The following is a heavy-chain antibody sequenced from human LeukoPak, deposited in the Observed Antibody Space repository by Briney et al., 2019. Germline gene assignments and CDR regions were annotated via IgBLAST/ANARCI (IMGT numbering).Heavy chain of an antibody. CDR3: AKDQFPAAGTSYYYYYGMDV. V-gene: IGHV3-30*18. CDR2: ISYDGSNK. Sequence: GGSLRLSCAASGFTFSSYGMHWVSQAPGKGLEWVAVISYDGSNKYYADSVKGRFTISRDNSKNTLYLQMNSLRAEDTAVYYCAKDQFPAAGTSYYYYYGMDVWGQGTTVTVSS. J-gene: IGHJ6*02. D-gene: IGHD6-13*01. CDR1: GFTFSSYG.